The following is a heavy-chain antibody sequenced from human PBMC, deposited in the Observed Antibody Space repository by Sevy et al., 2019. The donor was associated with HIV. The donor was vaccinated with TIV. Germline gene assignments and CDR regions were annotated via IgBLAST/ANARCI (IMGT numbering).Heavy chain of an antibody. V-gene: IGHV3-23*01. J-gene: IGHJ6*03. CDR2: ISGSGTRT. CDR1: GFSFDSYG. CDR3: AKGGGGHYDPDEIGYYFYYYNMDV. Sequence: GGSLRLSCAVSGFSFDSYGMTWVRQAPGKGLEWVSGISGSGTRTYYADSVKGRFIISGDNSKNTLYLQMNSLRSEDKAIYYCAKGGGGHYDPDEIGYYFYYYNMDVWGKGTTVTVSS. D-gene: IGHD3-22*01.